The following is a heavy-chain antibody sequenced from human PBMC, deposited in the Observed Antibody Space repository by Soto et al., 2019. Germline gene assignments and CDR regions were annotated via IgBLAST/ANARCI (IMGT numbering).Heavy chain of an antibody. V-gene: IGHV3-21*01. J-gene: IGHJ3*02. D-gene: IGHD3-3*01. CDR3: ARDCLPYYDFWSGYSTYDDAFDI. Sequence: LRLSCAASGFTFSSYSMNWVRQAPGKGLEWVSSISSSSSYIYYADSVKGRFTISRDNAKNSLYLQMNSLRAEDTAVYYCARDCLPYYDFWSGYSTYDDAFDIWGQGTMVTVSS. CDR1: GFTFSSYS. CDR2: ISSSSSYI.